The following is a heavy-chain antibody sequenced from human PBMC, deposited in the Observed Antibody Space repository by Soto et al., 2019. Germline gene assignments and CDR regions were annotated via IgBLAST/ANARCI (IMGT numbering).Heavy chain of an antibody. CDR1: GGSISSYY. D-gene: IGHD3-10*01. CDR2: IDTSGTT. CDR3: ARGPRGYVYYHGMDV. J-gene: IGHJ6*02. Sequence: LSLTCTVSGGSISSYYVSWIRQSAGKGLEWIGRIDTSGTTNYNPSLKSRVTMSVDASKNHFSLNLSSVTAADTAVYYCARGPRGYVYYHGMDVWGQGTTVTVSS. V-gene: IGHV4-4*07.